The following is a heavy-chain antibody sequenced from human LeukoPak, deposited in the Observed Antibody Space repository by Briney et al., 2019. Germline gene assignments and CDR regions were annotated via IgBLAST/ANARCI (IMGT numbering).Heavy chain of an antibody. CDR1: GSTFSSYA. CDR2: INPNSGGT. Sequence: ASVKVSCKASGSTFSSYAISWVRQAPGQGLEWMGWINPNSGGTNYAQKFQGWVTMTRDTSISTAYMELSRLRSGDTAVYYCARAGGRYCSGGSCYFGYWGQGTLVTVSS. CDR3: ARAGGRYCSGGSCYFGY. V-gene: IGHV1-2*04. J-gene: IGHJ4*02. D-gene: IGHD2-15*01.